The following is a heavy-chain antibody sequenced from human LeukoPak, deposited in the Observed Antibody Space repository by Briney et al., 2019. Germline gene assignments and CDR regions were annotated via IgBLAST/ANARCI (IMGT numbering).Heavy chain of an antibody. CDR2: IYPGYSDT. V-gene: IGHV5-51*01. D-gene: IGHD2-2*01. J-gene: IGHJ4*02. CDR1: GYSFTTYW. Sequence: GESLEISCQGSGYSFTTYWIAWVRQLPGKGLDGMGFIYPGYSDTRYSPSFQGQVTISADKSLNTAYLTWSRLKASDTAIYYCARTMGTSTSSPLDYWGQGTLVTVSS. CDR3: ARTMGTSTSSPLDY.